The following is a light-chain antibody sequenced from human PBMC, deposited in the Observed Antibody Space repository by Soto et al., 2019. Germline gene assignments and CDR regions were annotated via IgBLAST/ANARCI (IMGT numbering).Light chain of an antibody. J-gene: IGLJ2*01. CDR2: DVS. Sequence: QSALTQPRSVSWSPGQSVTISCTGTSSDVGGYNYVSWYQQHPGKAPKLMIYDVSKRPSGVPDRFSGSKSGNTASLTISGLQAEDEADYYGCSYAGSYTFDVVFGGGTKLTVL. CDR3: CSYAGSYTFDVV. V-gene: IGLV2-11*01. CDR1: SSDVGGYNY.